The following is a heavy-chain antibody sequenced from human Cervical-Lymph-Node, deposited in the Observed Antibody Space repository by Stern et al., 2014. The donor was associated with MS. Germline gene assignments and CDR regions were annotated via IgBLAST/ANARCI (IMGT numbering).Heavy chain of an antibody. D-gene: IGHD6-13*01. CDR2: INPSSGST. CDR3: ARDSPRSTSSFVEFDY. CDR1: GYTFTSNY. Sequence: QVQLMQSGAEVKKPGASVKVSCKSSGYTFTSNYIHWVRQAPGQGLEWMGIINPSSGSTSYAQKFQGRVTMTRDTSTSTVDMELSSLRSDDTAVYYCARDSPRSTSSFVEFDYWGQGTLVTVSS. J-gene: IGHJ4*02. V-gene: IGHV1-46*01.